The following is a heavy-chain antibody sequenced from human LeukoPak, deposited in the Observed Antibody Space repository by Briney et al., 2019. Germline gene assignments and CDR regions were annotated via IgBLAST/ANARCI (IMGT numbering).Heavy chain of an antibody. D-gene: IGHD4-23*01. Sequence: SVKVSCKASGGTFSSYAISWVRQAPGQGLEWMGGIIPIFGTANYAQKFQGRVTMTEDTSTDTAYMELSSLRSEDTAVYYCATTTVVTRYHGDAFDIWGQGTMVTVSS. CDR2: IIPIFGTA. CDR3: ATTTVVTRYHGDAFDI. V-gene: IGHV1-69*06. CDR1: GGTFSSYA. J-gene: IGHJ3*02.